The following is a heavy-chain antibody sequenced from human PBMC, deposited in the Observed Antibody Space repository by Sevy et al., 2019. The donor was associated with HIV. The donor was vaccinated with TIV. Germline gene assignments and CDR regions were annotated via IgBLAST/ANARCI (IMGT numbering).Heavy chain of an antibody. D-gene: IGHD3-16*02. CDR1: GFTFSSYA. CDR2: ISYDGSNK. CDR3: ARESPRIITFGGVIVNGYFDY. V-gene: IGHV3-30-3*01. Sequence: GGSLRLSCAASGFTFSSYAMHWVRQAPGKGLEWVAVISYDGSNKYYADSVKGRFTISRDNSKNTLYLQMNSLRAEDTAVYYCARESPRIITFGGVIVNGYFDYWGQGTLVTVSS. J-gene: IGHJ4*02.